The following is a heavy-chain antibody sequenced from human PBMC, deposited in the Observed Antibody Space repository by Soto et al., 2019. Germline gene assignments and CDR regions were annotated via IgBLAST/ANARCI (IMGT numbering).Heavy chain of an antibody. D-gene: IGHD1-26*01. V-gene: IGHV1-18*01. CDR2: ISAYNGNT. CDR1: GYTFTSYG. J-gene: IGHJ3*02. CDR3: ARDLRGFEEELDAFDI. Sequence: QVQLVQSGAEVKKPGASVQVSCKASGYTFTSYGISWVRQAPGQGLEWMGWISAYNGNTTYAQKLQGRVTMTTDTSTSTAYMELRSLRSDDTAVYYCARDLRGFEEELDAFDIWGQGTMVTVSS.